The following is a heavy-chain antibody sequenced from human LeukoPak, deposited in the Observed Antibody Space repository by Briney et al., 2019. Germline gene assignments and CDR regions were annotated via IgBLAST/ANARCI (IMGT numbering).Heavy chain of an antibody. D-gene: IGHD3-3*01. V-gene: IGHV4-34*01. J-gene: IGHJ4*02. Sequence: PSETLSLTCAVYGGSLSGYYWSWIRQPPGKGLEWIGEINHSGSTNYNPSLKSRVTISVDTSKNQFSLKLSSVTAADTAVYYCARHQGLAWSGYYMGYWGQGSLVTVSS. CDR2: INHSGST. CDR1: GGSLSGYY. CDR3: ARHQGLAWSGYYMGY.